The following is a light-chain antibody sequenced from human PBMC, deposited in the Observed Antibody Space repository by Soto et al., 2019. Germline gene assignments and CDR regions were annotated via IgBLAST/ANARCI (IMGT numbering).Light chain of an antibody. J-gene: IGKJ3*01. Sequence: EIVLTQSPATLSLSPGERATLSCGASQRIVSSLAWYQQKAGQAPRLLIYGDSTRAAGVPARFSGSGSGTDFTLTISGLETEDFVVYFCLHRNNWPPIFTFGPGTAV. CDR1: QRIVSS. V-gene: IGKV3-11*01. CDR3: LHRNNWPPIFT. CDR2: GDS.